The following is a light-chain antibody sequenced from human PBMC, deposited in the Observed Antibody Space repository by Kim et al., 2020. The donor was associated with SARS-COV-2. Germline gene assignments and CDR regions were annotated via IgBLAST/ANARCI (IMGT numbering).Light chain of an antibody. CDR1: QSISSY. J-gene: IGKJ3*01. Sequence: DIQMTQSPSSLSASVGDRVTITCRASQSISSYLNWYQQKPGKAPKLLIYAASSLQSGVPSRFSGSGSGTDFTLTSSSLQPEDFATYYCQQSYRNPFSMGPGTKVDIK. CDR2: AAS. CDR3: QQSYRNPFS. V-gene: IGKV1-39*01.